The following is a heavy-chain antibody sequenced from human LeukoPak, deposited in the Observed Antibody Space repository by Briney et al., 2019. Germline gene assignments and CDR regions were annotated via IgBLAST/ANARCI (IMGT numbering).Heavy chain of an antibody. D-gene: IGHD3-10*01. J-gene: IGHJ4*02. CDR3: ARDRQXXGXGSSDY. CDR1: GYTFTSYG. CDR2: ISAXXGNX. Sequence: ASVKVSCKASGYTFTSYGISWVRQAPGQGLEWMGWISAXXGNXNYAQKLQGRVTMTTDTSTSTAYMELRSLRSDDTAVYYCARDRQXXGXGSSDYWGQGTLVTVSS. V-gene: IGHV1-18*01.